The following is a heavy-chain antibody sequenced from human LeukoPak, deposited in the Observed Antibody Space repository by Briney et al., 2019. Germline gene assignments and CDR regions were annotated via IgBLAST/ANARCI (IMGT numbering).Heavy chain of an antibody. CDR2: ISSSSSYV. Sequence: GGSLRLSCAASGFTFSSYAMSWVRQAPGKGLEWVSSISSSSSYVYYADSVKGRFTISRDNAKNSLYLQMNSLRAEDTAVYYCARDRRSGYYNFDYWGQGTLVTVSS. CDR1: GFTFSSYA. V-gene: IGHV3-21*01. CDR3: ARDRRSGYYNFDY. J-gene: IGHJ4*02. D-gene: IGHD3-3*01.